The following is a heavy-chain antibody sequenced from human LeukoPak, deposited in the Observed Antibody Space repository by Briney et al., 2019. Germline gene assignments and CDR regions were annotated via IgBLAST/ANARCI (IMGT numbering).Heavy chain of an antibody. Sequence: ASVRVSCKASGYTFTSYGISWVRQAPGQGLEWMGWISAYNGNTNYAQKLQGRVTMTADTSTSTAYMELRSLRSDDTAVYYCARVYCSGGSCYSAVDYWGQGTLVTVSS. CDR1: GYTFTSYG. CDR2: ISAYNGNT. D-gene: IGHD2-15*01. CDR3: ARVYCSGGSCYSAVDY. J-gene: IGHJ4*02. V-gene: IGHV1-18*01.